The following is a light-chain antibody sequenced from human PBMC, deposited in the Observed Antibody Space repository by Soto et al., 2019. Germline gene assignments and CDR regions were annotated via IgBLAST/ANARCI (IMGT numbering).Light chain of an antibody. CDR3: QHYNSYSEA. J-gene: IGKJ1*01. Sequence: EIVMTQSPATLSVSPGERATLSCRASQSVSSNLAWYQQKPGQAPRLLIYGASTRATGIPARFSGSGSGTEFTLTISSLQSEDFATYCCQHYNSYSEAFGQGTKVDI. V-gene: IGKV3-15*01. CDR2: GAS. CDR1: QSVSSN.